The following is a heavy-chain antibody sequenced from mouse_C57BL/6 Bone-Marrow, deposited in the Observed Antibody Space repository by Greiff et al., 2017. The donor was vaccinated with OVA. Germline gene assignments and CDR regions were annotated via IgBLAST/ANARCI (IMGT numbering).Heavy chain of an antibody. CDR1: GFSLTSYG. Sequence: QVQLKQSGPGLVQPSQSLSITCTVSGFSLTSYGVHWVRQSPGKGLEWLGVIWRGGSTDSNAAFMSSLSITLDKSKIQVFFKMNSQQADDTSIYYCATSHYYGSSHWYFDVWGTGTTVTVSS. V-gene: IGHV2-5*01. CDR3: ATSHYYGSSHWYFDV. J-gene: IGHJ1*03. D-gene: IGHD1-1*01. CDR2: IWRGGST.